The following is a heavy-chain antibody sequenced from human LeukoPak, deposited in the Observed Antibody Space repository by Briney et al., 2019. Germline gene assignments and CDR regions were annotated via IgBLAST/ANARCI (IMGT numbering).Heavy chain of an antibody. CDR1: GFTFSSYS. Sequence: GGSLRLSCAASGFTFSSYSMNWVRQAPGKGLEWVSSISSRSSYIKYADSVKGRFTISRDNAKNSLYLQMNSLRAEDTALYYCARDRLDYSSGPYYFDYWGQGSLVTVSS. CDR3: ARDRLDYSSGPYYFDY. CDR2: ISSRSSYI. J-gene: IGHJ4*02. D-gene: IGHD6-19*01. V-gene: IGHV3-21*01.